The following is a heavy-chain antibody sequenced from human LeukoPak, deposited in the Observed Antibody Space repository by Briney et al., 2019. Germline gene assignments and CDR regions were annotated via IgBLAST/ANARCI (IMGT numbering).Heavy chain of an antibody. V-gene: IGHV3-53*01. D-gene: IGHD5-18*01. CDR2: ISDNEGST. J-gene: IGHJ4*02. CDR3: ARHDSFIPY. CDR1: GFSVSSHY. Sequence: GGSLRLSCAASGFSVSSHYMNWVRQAPGKGLEWVSGISDNEGSTYYTDSVKGRFTISRDNTKNTVYLQMNNLRPDDTAVYFCARHDSFIPYWGQGTLVTVSS.